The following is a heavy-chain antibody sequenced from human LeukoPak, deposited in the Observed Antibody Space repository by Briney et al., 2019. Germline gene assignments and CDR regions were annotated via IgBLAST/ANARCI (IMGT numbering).Heavy chain of an antibody. D-gene: IGHD6-19*01. J-gene: IGHJ4*02. Sequence: GGSLRLSCAASGFTFSSYSMNWVRRAPGKGLEWMAVVLHDGETTTYADSVKGRFTISRDNSKNTVSLQMNSLRGDDTAVYYCARLGSGLNAADYWGQRAALTASS. CDR1: GFTFSSYS. CDR2: VLHDGETT. V-gene: IGHV3-30*03. CDR3: ARLGSGLNAADY.